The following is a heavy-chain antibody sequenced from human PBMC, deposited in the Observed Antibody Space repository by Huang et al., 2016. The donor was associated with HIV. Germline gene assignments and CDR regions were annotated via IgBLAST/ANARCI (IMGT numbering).Heavy chain of an antibody. CDR2: IKSDGSST. J-gene: IGHJ4*02. Sequence: EVQLVESGGGLVQPGGSLRLSCAASGFTFSSFWMHWGRQVPGKGLVWVSHIKSDGSSTSYADSVKGRFTISRDNAKNTLYLQMNSLRAEDTAVYYCARGSRQGKYYYGSGTAYWGQGTLVTVSS. D-gene: IGHD3-10*01. CDR1: GFTFSSFW. V-gene: IGHV3-74*01. CDR3: ARGSRQGKYYYGSGTAY.